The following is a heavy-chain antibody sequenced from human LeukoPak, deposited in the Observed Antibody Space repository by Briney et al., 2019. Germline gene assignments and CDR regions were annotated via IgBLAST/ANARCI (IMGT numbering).Heavy chain of an antibody. CDR1: GFTVSSNF. CDR2: IYSGGST. CDR3: ARDHEQYDSSGYYSIPFDY. J-gene: IGHJ4*02. D-gene: IGHD3-22*01. Sequence: PGGPLRLSCAASGFTVSSNFLSWVRQPPGKGLEWVSVIYSGGSTYYADSVKGRFTISRDNSKNTLYLQMNSLRAEDTAVYYCARDHEQYDSSGYYSIPFDYWGQGTLVTVSS. V-gene: IGHV3-66*01.